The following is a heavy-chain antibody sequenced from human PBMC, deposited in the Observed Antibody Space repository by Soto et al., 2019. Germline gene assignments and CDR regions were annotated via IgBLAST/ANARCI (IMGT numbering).Heavy chain of an antibody. CDR1: NGSFMGFY. Sequence: QVQLHQWGAGLLKPSEILSLTCAVYNGSFMGFYWTWVRQSPGKGLEWIGEINHIGSPNYNPSLKSRAAISIDTSKQQFSLRLPALTAADTAVYYCASLSGGRFLDKGDYWGQGIQVTVSS. CDR3: ASLSGGRFLDKGDY. D-gene: IGHD3-3*01. CDR2: INHIGSP. J-gene: IGHJ4*02. V-gene: IGHV4-34*01.